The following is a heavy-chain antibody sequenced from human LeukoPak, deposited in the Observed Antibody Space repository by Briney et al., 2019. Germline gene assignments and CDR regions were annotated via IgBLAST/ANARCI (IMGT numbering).Heavy chain of an antibody. CDR3: ARRYYYNSGSFPFDF. Sequence: SETLSLTCAVSGGPFSGYFWSWIRQSSGKGLEWIGEIHNSGTTNYNPSLNSRVTISEDTSKNQFYLNLSSVTAADTAVYYCARRYYYNSGSFPFDFWGQGTLVTVSS. D-gene: IGHD3-10*01. J-gene: IGHJ4*02. CDR1: GGPFSGYF. CDR2: IHNSGTT. V-gene: IGHV4-34*01.